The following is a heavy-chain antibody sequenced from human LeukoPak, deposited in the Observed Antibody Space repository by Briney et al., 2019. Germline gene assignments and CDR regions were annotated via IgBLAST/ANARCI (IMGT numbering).Heavy chain of an antibody. V-gene: IGHV1-46*01. Sequence: ASVKVSCKVSGYTLTELSMHWVRQAPGQGLEWMGIINPSGGSTSYAQKFQGRVTMTRDTSTSTVYMELSSLRSEDTGVYYCARTIFNDNGDYWGQGTLVTVSS. J-gene: IGHJ4*02. CDR1: GYTLTELS. CDR3: ARTIFNDNGDY. CDR2: INPSGGST. D-gene: IGHD3-3*01.